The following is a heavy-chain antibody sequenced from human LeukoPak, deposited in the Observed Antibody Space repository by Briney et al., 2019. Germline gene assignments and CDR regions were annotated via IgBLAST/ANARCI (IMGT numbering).Heavy chain of an antibody. CDR3: ARVTYYDFWSGFIRVPDAFDI. Sequence: GGSLRLSCAAAGFTVSTSAMSWVRQAPGKGLEWVSGISGSGGGTNYADSVKGRFSISRDISKNTLYLQMNSLRAEDTALYYCARVTYYDFWSGFIRVPDAFDIWGQGTMVTVSS. CDR1: GFTVSTSA. J-gene: IGHJ3*02. D-gene: IGHD3-3*01. CDR2: ISGSGGGT. V-gene: IGHV3-23*01.